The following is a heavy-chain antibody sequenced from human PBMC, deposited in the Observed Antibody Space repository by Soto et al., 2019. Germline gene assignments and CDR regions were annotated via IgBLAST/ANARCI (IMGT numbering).Heavy chain of an antibody. CDR2: LNPNTGDS. D-gene: IGHD3-3*01. CDR1: GYTFTSYD. J-gene: IGHJ4*02. V-gene: IGHV1-8*01. CDR3: ARRAETNGWNGFGADKYYFDF. Sequence: QVQLVQSGAEVRKPGASVKVSCEASGYTFTSYDIYWVRQATGQGLEWMGWLNPNTGDSGYVQKFQGRITVTSDTSITTVHMELSSLRSEDTAVYYCARRAETNGWNGFGADKYYFDFWGQVTLVTGSS.